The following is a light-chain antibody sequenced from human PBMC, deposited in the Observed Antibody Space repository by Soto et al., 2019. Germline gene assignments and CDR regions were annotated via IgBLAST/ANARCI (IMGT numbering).Light chain of an antibody. J-gene: IGKJ1*01. Sequence: EIVLTQSPGTLSLSPGEKTTLSCRASQSITTTYLAWYQQKPGQAPRLLIYGASSRATDIPGRFSGSGSGTDFTLTISRLEPEDFAVYYCQQYGHSLPWTFGQGTKVQI. CDR1: QSITTTY. CDR2: GAS. V-gene: IGKV3-20*01. CDR3: QQYGHSLPWT.